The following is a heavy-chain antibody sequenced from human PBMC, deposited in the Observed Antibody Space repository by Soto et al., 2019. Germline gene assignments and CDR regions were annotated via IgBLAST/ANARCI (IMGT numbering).Heavy chain of an antibody. CDR3: VREGRGSFDF. Sequence: GGSLRLSCVASGFTFRSYTMNWVRQAPGKGLEWVSVIGGRGNSAYYADSVQGRFTISRDNSKNTLSLQMSSLTADDTAIYYCVREGRGSFDFWGRGTMVTVSS. CDR1: GFTFRSYT. CDR2: IGGRGNSA. V-gene: IGHV3-23*01. J-gene: IGHJ3*01. D-gene: IGHD5-12*01.